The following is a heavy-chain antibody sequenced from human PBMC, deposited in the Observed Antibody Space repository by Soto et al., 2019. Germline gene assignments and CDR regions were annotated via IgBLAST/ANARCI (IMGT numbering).Heavy chain of an antibody. CDR1: GFRYSTYG. CDR3: TRWNGYADY. CDR2: VSGGSGTT. Sequence: EVQLLEPGGGLVQPGGSLRLSCAVSGFRYSTYGVTWVRQAPGKGLEWVSGVSGGSGTTHYKDSVRGPFTVTGDNSKNTVYLEMNSLRLEATAVYYCTRWNGYADYWGQGTLVPVSS. J-gene: IGHJ4*02. V-gene: IGHV3-23*01. D-gene: IGHD1-1*01.